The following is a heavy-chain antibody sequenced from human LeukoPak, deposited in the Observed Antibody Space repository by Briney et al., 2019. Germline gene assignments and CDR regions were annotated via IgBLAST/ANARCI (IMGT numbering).Heavy chain of an antibody. Sequence: GGSLRLSCAASGFTFSRYWMHWVRQVPGEGLVWVSRINPDGRTITYADSVKGRFTISRDNAKNSLYLQMNSLRAEDTAVYYCARDWCSGGSCYSRWGEGLDYWGQGTLVTVSS. CDR2: INPDGRTI. J-gene: IGHJ4*02. V-gene: IGHV3-74*01. CDR1: GFTFSRYW. CDR3: ARDWCSGGSCYSRWGEGLDY. D-gene: IGHD2-15*01.